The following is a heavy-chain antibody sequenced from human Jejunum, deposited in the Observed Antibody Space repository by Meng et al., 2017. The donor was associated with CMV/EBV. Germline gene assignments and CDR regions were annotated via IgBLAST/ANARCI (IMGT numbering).Heavy chain of an antibody. J-gene: IGHJ4*02. D-gene: IGHD2-8*01. Sequence: LRLSCAASGFTFSSHSMGWVRQAPGKGLEWVSAISAGDDSTHYADSVKGRFTISRDNSKNTLYLQMNSLRAEDTAVYYCARLTDFWGQGTLVTVSS. CDR3: ARLTDF. CDR1: GFTFSSHS. V-gene: IGHV3-23*01. CDR2: ISAGDDST.